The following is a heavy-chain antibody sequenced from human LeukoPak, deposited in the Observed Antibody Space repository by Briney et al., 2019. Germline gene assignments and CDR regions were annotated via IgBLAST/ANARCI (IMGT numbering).Heavy chain of an antibody. CDR3: ARDVRDIVVVPAAHYYYYMDV. CDR1: GGSISSYY. D-gene: IGHD2-2*01. V-gene: IGHV4-59*12. J-gene: IGHJ6*03. CDR2: IYYSGST. Sequence: PSETLSLTCTVSGGSISSYYWSWIRQPPGKGLEWIGYIYYSGSTYYNPSLKSRVTISVDTSKNQFSLKLSSVTAADTAVYYCARDVRDIVVVPAAHYYYYMDVWGKGTTVTVSS.